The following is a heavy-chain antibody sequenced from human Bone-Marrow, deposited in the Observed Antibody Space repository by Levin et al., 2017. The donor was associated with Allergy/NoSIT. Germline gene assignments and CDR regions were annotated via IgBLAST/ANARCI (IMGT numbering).Heavy chain of an antibody. D-gene: IGHD6-19*01. CDR1: GFTFSDYY. CDR2: ISSSGSTI. CDR3: ARSAIAVAGTGREFDY. V-gene: IGHV3-11*01. J-gene: IGHJ4*02. Sequence: GGSLRLSCAASGFTFSDYYMSWIRQAPGKGLEWVSYISSSGSTIYYADSVKGRFTISRDNAKNSLYLQMNSLRAEDTAVYYCARSAIAVAGTGREFDYWGQGTLVTVSS.